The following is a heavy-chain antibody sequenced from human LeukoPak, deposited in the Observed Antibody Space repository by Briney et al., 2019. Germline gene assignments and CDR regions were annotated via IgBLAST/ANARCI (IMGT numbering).Heavy chain of an antibody. Sequence: GGSLRLSCAASGFTFTNAWMNWVRQAPGKGLEWVGRIKSKADGETIDYAAPVKGRFTFSRDGSKNMLYLQMNSLKSEDTAVYYCSTLTSRGLPDSWGQGTLVTVSS. V-gene: IGHV3-15*07. D-gene: IGHD1-20*01. CDR1: GFTFTNAW. J-gene: IGHJ4*02. CDR2: IKSKADGETI. CDR3: STLTSRGLPDS.